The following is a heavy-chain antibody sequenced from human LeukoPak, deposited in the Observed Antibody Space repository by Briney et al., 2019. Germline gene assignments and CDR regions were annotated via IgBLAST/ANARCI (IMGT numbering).Heavy chain of an antibody. D-gene: IGHD6-13*01. Sequence: ASVKVSCKASGGTFSSYAISWVRQAPGQGLEWMGGIIPIFGTANYAQKFQGRVTITADESTSTAYMELSSLRSEDTAVYYCARAGGYRDSSSWYDYYYYGMDVWGKGTTVTVSS. CDR3: ARAGGYRDSSSWYDYYYYGMDV. J-gene: IGHJ6*04. CDR2: IIPIFGTA. CDR1: GGTFSSYA. V-gene: IGHV1-69*13.